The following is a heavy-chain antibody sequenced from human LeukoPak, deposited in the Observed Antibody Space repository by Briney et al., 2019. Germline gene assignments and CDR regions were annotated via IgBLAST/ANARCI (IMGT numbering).Heavy chain of an antibody. CDR1: GGSVSSGSYY. CDR2: IYYSGST. Sequence: PSETLSLTCTVSGGSVSSGSYYWSWIRQPPGKGLEWIVYIYYSGSTNYNPSLKSRVTISVDTSKNQFSLKLSSVTAADTAVYYCARLGRTKWGMIVVVPGAFDIWGQGTMVTVSS. J-gene: IGHJ3*02. V-gene: IGHV4-61*01. CDR3: ARLGRTKWGMIVVVPGAFDI. D-gene: IGHD3-22*01.